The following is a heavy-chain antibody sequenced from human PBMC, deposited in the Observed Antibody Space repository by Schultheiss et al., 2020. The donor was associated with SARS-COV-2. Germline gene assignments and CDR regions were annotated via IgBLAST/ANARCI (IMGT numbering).Heavy chain of an antibody. CDR1: GFTFSYAR. J-gene: IGHJ4*02. D-gene: IGHD5-18*01. V-gene: IGHV3-23*01. CDR3: AKPDTALVKGFDY. Sequence: GGSLRLSCAASGFTFSYARMSWVRQAPGKGLEWVSGISGSGGSTYYADSVKGRFTISRDNSKNTLYLQMNSLRAEDTAVYYCAKPDTALVKGFDYWGQGTLVTVSS. CDR2: ISGSGGST.